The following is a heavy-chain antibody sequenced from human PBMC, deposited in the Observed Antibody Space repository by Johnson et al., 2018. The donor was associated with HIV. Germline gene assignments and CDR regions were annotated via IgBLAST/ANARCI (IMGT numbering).Heavy chain of an antibody. Sequence: VQLVESGGGVVQPGRSLRLSCAASGFTFSSYAMHWVRQAPGKGLEWVAVISYDGSNKYYADSVKGRFTISRDNSKNTLYLQMNSLRAEDTAVYYCARAEQLAGGAFDSWGQGTMVTVSS. J-gene: IGHJ3*02. V-gene: IGHV3-30*04. CDR3: ARAEQLAGGAFDS. D-gene: IGHD6-6*01. CDR1: GFTFSSYA. CDR2: ISYDGSNK.